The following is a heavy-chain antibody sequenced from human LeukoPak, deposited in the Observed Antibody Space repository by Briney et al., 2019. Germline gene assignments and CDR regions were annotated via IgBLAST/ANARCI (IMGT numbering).Heavy chain of an antibody. CDR3: ARVASDYYYYYMDV. CDR2: IYYSGST. CDR1: GGSISSYY. J-gene: IGHJ6*03. V-gene: IGHV4-59*01. Sequence: SETLSLTCTVSGGSISSYYWSWIRQPPGKGLEWIGYIYYSGSTNYNPSLKSRVTISVDTSKNQFPLKLSSVTAADTAVYYCARVASDYYYYYMDVWGKGTTVTVSS.